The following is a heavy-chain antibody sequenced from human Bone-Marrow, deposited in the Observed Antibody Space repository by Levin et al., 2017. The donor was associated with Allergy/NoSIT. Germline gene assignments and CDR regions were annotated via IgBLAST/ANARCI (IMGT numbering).Heavy chain of an antibody. CDR2: ISGSGGST. CDR3: ASRYCSGGSCYSVDY. D-gene: IGHD2-15*01. Sequence: GASVKVSCAASGFTFSSYAMSWVRQAPGKGLEWVSAISGSGGSTYYADSVKGRFTISRDNSKNTLYLQMNSLRAEDTAVYYCASRYCSGGSCYSVDYWGQGTLVTVSS. CDR1: GFTFSSYA. V-gene: IGHV3-23*01. J-gene: IGHJ4*02.